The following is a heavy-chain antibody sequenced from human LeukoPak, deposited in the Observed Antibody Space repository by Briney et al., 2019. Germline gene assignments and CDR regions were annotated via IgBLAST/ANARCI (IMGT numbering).Heavy chain of an antibody. CDR3: ARDLWGAYRVDYFDY. D-gene: IGHD2-21*01. CDR2: IKQDGSET. J-gene: IGHJ4*02. Sequence: GGSLRLSCAASGFTFSNYWMSWVRRAPGKGLEWVANIKQDGSETYYVDSVRGRFTISRDNAKKSLYLQMNSRGAEDTAVYYCARDLWGAYRVDYFDYWDKGTLVTVSS. V-gene: IGHV3-7*01. CDR1: GFTFSNYW.